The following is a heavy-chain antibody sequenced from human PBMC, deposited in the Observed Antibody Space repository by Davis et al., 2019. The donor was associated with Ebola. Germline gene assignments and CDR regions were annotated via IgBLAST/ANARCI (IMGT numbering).Heavy chain of an antibody. CDR3: ARVILWWDDDAGGPTTYYFDL. CDR1: GFRFSSYV. J-gene: IGHJ4*02. D-gene: IGHD3-10*01. V-gene: IGHV3-23*01. Sequence: GESLKISCVASGFRFSSYVMGWVRQAPGKGLQWVSRIGGSGDTADYGDSVRGRFTTSRDNSMNTLYLQMTSLRADDTATYYCARVILWWDDDAGGPTTYYFDLWGQGALVTVSS. CDR2: IGGSGDTA.